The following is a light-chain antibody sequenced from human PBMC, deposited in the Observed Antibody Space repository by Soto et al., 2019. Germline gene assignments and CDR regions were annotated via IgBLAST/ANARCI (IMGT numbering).Light chain of an antibody. CDR1: QDISTY. J-gene: IGKJ4*01. Sequence: DIQMTQSPSSLSASVGDRVTITCRASQDISTYLNWYQHKPGKAPKLLIYSASNLQSGVPARFSGSGAETDFTLTITSLQPEDFGIYYCQQSYATVRTFGGGTKVDIK. V-gene: IGKV1-39*01. CDR2: SAS. CDR3: QQSYATVRT.